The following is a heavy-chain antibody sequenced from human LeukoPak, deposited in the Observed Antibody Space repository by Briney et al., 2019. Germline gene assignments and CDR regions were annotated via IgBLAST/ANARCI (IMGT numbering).Heavy chain of an antibody. CDR2: ISSSSSYI. CDR3: ARERLVAFDI. Sequence: KTGGSLRLSCAASGFTFSSYSMNWVRQAPGKGLEWVSSISSSSSYIYYADSVKGRFTISRDNAKNSLYLQMNSLRAEDTAVYYCARERLVAFDIWGQGTMVTVSS. D-gene: IGHD1-26*01. CDR1: GFTFSSYS. V-gene: IGHV3-21*01. J-gene: IGHJ3*02.